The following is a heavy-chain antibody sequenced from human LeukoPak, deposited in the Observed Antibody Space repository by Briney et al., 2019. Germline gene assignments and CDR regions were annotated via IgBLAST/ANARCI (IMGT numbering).Heavy chain of an antibody. CDR3: SRENGAFSPFGY. CDR2: VSLSGLT. CDR1: GGSITSTNW. J-gene: IGHJ4*02. Sequence: SGTLSLTCGVSGGSITSTNWRSWVRQPPGQGLEWIGEVSLSGLTNYNPSLSSRVIMALDTSKNHLSLHLTSVTAADTAVYYCSRENGAFSPFGYWGQGYLVTVLS. D-gene: IGHD2-8*01. V-gene: IGHV4-4*02.